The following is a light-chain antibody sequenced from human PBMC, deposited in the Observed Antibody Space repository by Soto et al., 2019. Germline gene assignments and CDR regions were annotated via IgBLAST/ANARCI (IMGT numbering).Light chain of an antibody. Sequence: EIVLTQSPATLSLSPGERATLSCRASQSVGNDLVWYHQKRGQAPRLLIYSASNRATGIPARFSGSGSETDFTLTSSSLEPEDFAAYYCQQRSNWPPTFGGGTKVEIK. CDR3: QQRSNWPPT. CDR2: SAS. V-gene: IGKV3-11*01. J-gene: IGKJ4*01. CDR1: QSVGND.